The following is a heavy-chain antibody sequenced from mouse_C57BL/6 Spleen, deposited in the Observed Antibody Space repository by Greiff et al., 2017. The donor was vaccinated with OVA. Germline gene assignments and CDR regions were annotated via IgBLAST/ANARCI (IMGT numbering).Heavy chain of an antibody. V-gene: IGHV5-9*01. CDR2: ISGGGGNT. Sequence: EVKLMESGGGLVKPGGSLKLSCAASGFTFSSYTMSWVRQTPEKRLEWVATISGGGGNTYYPDSVKGRFTISRDNAKNTLYLQMSSLRSEDTALYYCARENGNYWYFDVWGTGTTVTVSS. CDR1: GFTFSSYT. J-gene: IGHJ1*03. D-gene: IGHD2-1*01. CDR3: ARENGNYWYFDV.